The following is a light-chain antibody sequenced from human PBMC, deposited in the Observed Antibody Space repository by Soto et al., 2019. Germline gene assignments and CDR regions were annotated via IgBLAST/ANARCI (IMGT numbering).Light chain of an antibody. J-gene: IGLJ1*01. CDR3: CSYAGSSTLYV. CDR2: EVG. CDR1: SSDVGSYNL. Sequence: QSALTQPASVSGSPGQSITISCTGTSSDVGSYNLVSWYQQHPGKAPKLMIYEVGKRPSGVSNRFSGSKSGNTASLTISGLQAEDEADYYCCSYAGSSTLYVFGTGTKLTV. V-gene: IGLV2-23*02.